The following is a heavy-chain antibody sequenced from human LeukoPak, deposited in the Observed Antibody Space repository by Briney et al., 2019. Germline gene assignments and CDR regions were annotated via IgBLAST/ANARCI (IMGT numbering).Heavy chain of an antibody. V-gene: IGHV3-21*01. D-gene: IGHD3-22*01. CDR2: ISSSSSYI. CDR1: GFTFSSYS. J-gene: IGHJ1*01. Sequence: GGSLRLSCAASGFTFSSYSMNWVRQAPGKGLEWVSSISSSSSYIYYADSVKGRFTISRDNAKNSLYLQMNSLRAEDTAVYYCARDYYYDGSAYYSGFFQHWGQGTLVTVSS. CDR3: ARDYYYDGSAYYSGFFQH.